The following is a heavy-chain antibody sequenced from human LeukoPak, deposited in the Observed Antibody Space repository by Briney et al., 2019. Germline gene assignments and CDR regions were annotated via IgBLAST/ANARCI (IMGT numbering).Heavy chain of an antibody. J-gene: IGHJ3*02. CDR3: ARGGRYYGSGSTKAAFDI. Sequence: PSETLSLTCAVYGGSFSGYYWSWIRQPPGKGLEWIGEINHSGSTNYNPSLKSRVTISVDTSKNQFSLKLSSVTAADTAVYYCARGGRYYGSGSTKAAFDIWGQGTMVTVSS. CDR1: GGSFSGYY. D-gene: IGHD3-10*01. V-gene: IGHV4-34*01. CDR2: INHSGST.